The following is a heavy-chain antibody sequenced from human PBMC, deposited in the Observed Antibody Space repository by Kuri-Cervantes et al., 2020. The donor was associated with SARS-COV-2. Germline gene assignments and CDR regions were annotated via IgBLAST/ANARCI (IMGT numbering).Heavy chain of an antibody. J-gene: IGHJ4*02. CDR1: GFTFSSYW. D-gene: IGHD2-15*01. CDR3: ARGGADCSGGSCPAV. CDR2: IKQDGSEK. Sequence: GESLKISCAASGFTFSSYWMSWVHQAPGKGLEWVANIKQDGSEKYYVDSVKGRFTISRDNAKNSLYLQMNSLRAEDTAVYYCARGGADCSGGSCPAVWGQGTLVTVSS. V-gene: IGHV3-7*01.